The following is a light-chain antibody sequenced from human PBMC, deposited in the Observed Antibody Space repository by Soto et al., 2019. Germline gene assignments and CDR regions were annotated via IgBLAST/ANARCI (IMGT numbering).Light chain of an antibody. CDR3: QQRNNWPWT. V-gene: IGKV3-11*01. CDR2: EGS. CDR1: QSFSSY. Sequence: IVLTQSPATLSVSPGQRATLSSRASQSFSSYLAWYQQKPGQAPRLLIYEGSNRATGIPTRFSGSGSGTEFTLTISGLESEDFAVYYCQQRNNWPWTFGQGTKVDIK. J-gene: IGKJ1*01.